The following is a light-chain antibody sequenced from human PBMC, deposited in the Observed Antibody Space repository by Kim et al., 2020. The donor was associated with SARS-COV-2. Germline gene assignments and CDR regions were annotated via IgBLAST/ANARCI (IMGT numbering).Light chain of an antibody. CDR2: EVS. V-gene: IGLV2-11*03. Sequence: GQSVTRSGTGPSTDVGTYNVVSWDQQHPGKGPKLMIYEVSKRPSGVPDRFSGSKSGNTASLTISGLQAEDEADYYCYSYAGSYTAVFGGGTQLTVL. CDR1: STDVGTYNV. J-gene: IGLJ2*01. CDR3: YSYAGSYTAV.